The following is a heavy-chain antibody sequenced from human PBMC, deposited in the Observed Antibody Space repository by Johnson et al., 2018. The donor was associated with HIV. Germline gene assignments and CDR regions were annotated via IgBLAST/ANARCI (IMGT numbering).Heavy chain of an antibody. J-gene: IGHJ3*02. D-gene: IGHD7-27*01. CDR1: GFTFSSYW. CDR2: IKQDGTEK. CDR3: AKVLSPRPWGDDAFDI. V-gene: IGHV3-7*01. Sequence: VQLVESGGGLVQPGGSLRLSCAASGFTFSSYWMSWVRQAPGKGLEWVANIKQDGTEKYYVDSVKGRFTISRDNVKNSLYLQMNSLRAEDTAVYYCAKVLSPRPWGDDAFDIWGQGTMVTVSS.